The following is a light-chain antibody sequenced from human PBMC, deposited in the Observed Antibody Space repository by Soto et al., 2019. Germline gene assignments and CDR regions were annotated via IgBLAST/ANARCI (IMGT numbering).Light chain of an antibody. Sequence: IVVTQSPGTLSLSPGERATLSYSAIKSVSNHYLPWYHQKPDQAPSLLIYGASNSSTGIPHRFSVTGSGTDFYITIRGGETEDLAVYYCQQSGRSCQFGQGSKV. V-gene: IGKV3-20*01. J-gene: IGKJ1*01. CDR2: GAS. CDR1: KSVSNHY. CDR3: QQSGRSCQ.